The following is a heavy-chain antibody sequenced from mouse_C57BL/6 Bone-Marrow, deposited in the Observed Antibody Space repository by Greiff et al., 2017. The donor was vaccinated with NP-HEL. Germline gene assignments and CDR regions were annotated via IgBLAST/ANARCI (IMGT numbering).Heavy chain of an antibody. CDR1: GFSLTSYA. CDR2: IWTGGGT. CDR3: ARPYYYGSYYYAMDY. J-gene: IGHJ4*01. V-gene: IGHV2-9-1*01. D-gene: IGHD1-1*01. Sequence: QVQLQQSGPGLVAPSQSLSITCTVSGFSLTSYAISWVRQPPGKGLEWLGVIWTGGGTNYNSALKSRLSISKDNSKSQVFLKMNSLQTDDTARYYCARPYYYGSYYYAMDYWGQGTSVTVSS.